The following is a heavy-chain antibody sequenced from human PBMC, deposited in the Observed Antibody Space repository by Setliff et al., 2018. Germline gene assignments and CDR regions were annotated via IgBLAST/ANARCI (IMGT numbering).Heavy chain of an antibody. V-gene: IGHV3-33*08. CDR3: ARTCSGSGCYAGLES. J-gene: IGHJ4*02. CDR1: GFTFSTYR. D-gene: IGHD2-15*01. Sequence: GGSLRLSCAASGFTFSTYRMHWVRQAPGKGLEWVAVIWEDGGNKYHADSVKGRFTISRDNSKNTLYLQMNSLRPEDTAVYYCARTCSGSGCYAGLESWGQGTPVTSPQ. CDR2: IWEDGGNK.